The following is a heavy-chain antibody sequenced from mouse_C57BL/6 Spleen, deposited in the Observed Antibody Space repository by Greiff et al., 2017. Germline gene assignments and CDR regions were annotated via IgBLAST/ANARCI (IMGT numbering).Heavy chain of an antibody. CDR3: ARQNWDGAY. CDR2: ISNGGGST. D-gene: IGHD4-1*01. J-gene: IGHJ3*01. Sequence: EVKLMESGGGLVQPGGSLKLSCAASGFTFSDYYMYWVRQTPEKRLEWVAYISNGGGSTYYPDTVKGRFTISRDNAKNTLYLQMSRLKSEDTAMYYCARQNWDGAYWGQGTLVTVSA. CDR1: GFTFSDYY. V-gene: IGHV5-12*01.